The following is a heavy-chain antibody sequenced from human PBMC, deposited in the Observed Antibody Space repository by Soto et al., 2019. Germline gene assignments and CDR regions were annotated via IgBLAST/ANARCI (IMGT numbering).Heavy chain of an antibody. J-gene: IGHJ4*02. V-gene: IGHV3-21*01. CDR3: ARVQPRMIVLATVIDY. CDR2: INPSSRYI. Sequence: PGGSLRLSCAASGFIFSNYTMNWVRRAPGKGLEWVSSINPSSRYIYYADSVKGRFTISRDNARNSLYLQMNSLGAKDTAVYYCARVQPRMIVLATVIDYWGQGTLVTVSS. CDR1: GFIFSNYT. D-gene: IGHD3-22*01.